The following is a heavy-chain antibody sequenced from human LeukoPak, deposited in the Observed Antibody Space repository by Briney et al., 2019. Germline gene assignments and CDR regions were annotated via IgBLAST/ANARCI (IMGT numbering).Heavy chain of an antibody. CDR3: ATGGITIFRVAKPRDWFDP. V-gene: IGHV1-24*01. J-gene: IGHJ5*02. D-gene: IGHD3-3*01. CDR2: FDPEDGET. CDR1: GYTLTELS. Sequence: ASVKVSCKVSGYTLTELSMHWLRQAPGKGLEWMGGFDPEDGETIYAQKFQGRVTMTEDTSTDTAYMELSSLRSEDTAVYYCATGGITIFRVAKPRDWFDPWGQGTLVTVSS.